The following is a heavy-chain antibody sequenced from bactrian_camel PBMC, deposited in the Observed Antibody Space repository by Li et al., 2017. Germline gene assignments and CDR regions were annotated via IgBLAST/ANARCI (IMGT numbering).Heavy chain of an antibody. CDR1: GFTFSSYA. V-gene: IGHV3S31*01. CDR3: VCDGGAWYGRL. J-gene: IGHJ4*01. Sequence: DVQLVESGGGLEQPGGSLRLSCAASGFTFSSYAMSWVRQAPGKGLEWVSLIDFTYGVSFYEDSVKGRFTISRDFAKNTLYLQMNSLKPEDTAVYYCVCDGGAWYGRLWGQGTQVTVS. CDR2: IDFTYGVS. D-gene: IGHD6*01.